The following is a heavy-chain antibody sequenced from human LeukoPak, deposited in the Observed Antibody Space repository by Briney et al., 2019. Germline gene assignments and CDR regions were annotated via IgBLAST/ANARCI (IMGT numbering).Heavy chain of an antibody. D-gene: IGHD6-19*01. CDR2: ISAYNGNT. CDR1: GYTFTSYG. Sequence: ASVKVSCKASGYTFTSYGISWVRQAPGQGLEWMGWISAYNGNTNYAQKLQGRVTMTTDTSTGTAYMELRSLRSDDTAVYYCARVRPKQWLNAFDYWGQGTLVTVSS. CDR3: ARVRPKQWLNAFDY. V-gene: IGHV1-18*01. J-gene: IGHJ4*02.